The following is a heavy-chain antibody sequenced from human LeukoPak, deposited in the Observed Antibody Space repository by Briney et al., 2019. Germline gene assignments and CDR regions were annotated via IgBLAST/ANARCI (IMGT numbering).Heavy chain of an antibody. J-gene: IGHJ4*02. D-gene: IGHD3-22*01. CDR2: ISGSGGST. CDR3: AKVIGGGWLSPPQYYFDY. V-gene: IGHV3-23*01. Sequence: QPGGSLRLSCAASGFTFSSYGMSWVRQAPGKGLEWVSAISGSGGSTYYADSVKGRFTISRDNSKNTLYLQMNSLRAEDTAVYYCAKVIGGGWLSPPQYYFDYWGQGTLVTVSS. CDR1: GFTFSSYG.